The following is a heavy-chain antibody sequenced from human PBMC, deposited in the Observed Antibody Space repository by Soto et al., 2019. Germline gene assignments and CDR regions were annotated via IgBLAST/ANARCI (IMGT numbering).Heavy chain of an antibody. CDR2: IIPIFGTA. V-gene: IGHV1-69*13. CDR3: ARDQAARYSYGPPPAYYYYGMDV. CDR1: GGTFSSYS. J-gene: IGHJ6*02. D-gene: IGHD5-18*01. Sequence: SVKVSSKASGGTFSSYSMSWVQQDNGQGLEWMGGIIPIFGTANYAQKFQGRVTITADESTSTAYMELSSLRSEDTAVYYCARDQAARYSYGPPPAYYYYGMDVWGQGTTVTVSS.